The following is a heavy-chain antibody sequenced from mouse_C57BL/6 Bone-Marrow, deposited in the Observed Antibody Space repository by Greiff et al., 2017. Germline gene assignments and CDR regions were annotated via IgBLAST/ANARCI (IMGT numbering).Heavy chain of an antibody. CDR3: ARCGDYDVLLAMDY. CDR1: GYSFTSYY. Sequence: QVQLQQSGAELARPGASVKISCKASGYSFTSYYIHWVKQRPGQGLEWIGWIYPGSGNTKYNEKFKGQATLPADTSSSTAYMQLSSLTSEDSAVYYCARCGDYDVLLAMDYWGQGTSVTVYS. CDR2: IYPGSGNT. J-gene: IGHJ4*01. D-gene: IGHD2-4*01. V-gene: IGHV1-66*01.